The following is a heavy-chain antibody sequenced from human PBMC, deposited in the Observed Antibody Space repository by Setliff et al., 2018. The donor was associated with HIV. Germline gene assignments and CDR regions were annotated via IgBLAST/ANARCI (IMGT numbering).Heavy chain of an antibody. Sequence: SETLSLTCTVSGGSISSASYYWSWIRQPAGKGLEWIGRIYTSGSTTYNPSLKSRVTMSLDTSKNHFSLKLSSVTAADTAVYYCARDRYSYGRSYFDYWGQGTLVTAPQ. J-gene: IGHJ4*02. CDR1: GGSISSASYY. V-gene: IGHV4-61*02. D-gene: IGHD5-18*01. CDR3: ARDRYSYGRSYFDY. CDR2: IYTSGST.